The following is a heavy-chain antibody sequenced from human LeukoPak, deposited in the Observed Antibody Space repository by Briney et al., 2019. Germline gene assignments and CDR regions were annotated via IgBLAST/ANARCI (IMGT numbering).Heavy chain of an antibody. Sequence: SETLSLTCTVSGGSISSYYWSWVRQPPGKGLEWIGYIYYRGSTNYNPSLMSRVTISVDTSKHQYSLKLSSVTAADTAVYYCARGLGYCSSTSCYNRGDMDYWGQGTLVTVSS. CDR2: IYYRGST. D-gene: IGHD2-2*02. J-gene: IGHJ4*02. CDR3: ARGLGYCSSTSCYNRGDMDY. CDR1: GGSISSYY. V-gene: IGHV4-59*01.